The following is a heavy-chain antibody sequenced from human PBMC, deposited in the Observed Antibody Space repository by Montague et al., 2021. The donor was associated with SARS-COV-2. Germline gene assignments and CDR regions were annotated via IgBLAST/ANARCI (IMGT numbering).Heavy chain of an antibody. V-gene: IGHV3-7*01. CDR2: INQDETAK. J-gene: IGHJ4*02. D-gene: IGHD3/OR15-3a*01. CDR1: GFPSGDYQ. Sequence: SLRLSCAASGFPSGDYQMTWVRQAPGKGLQRVANINQDETAKTYVDSVKGRFTISGDNAKNSLILQMNSLKDEDTAVYYCARSPRGSGTGWLDYWGQGTLVTVSS. CDR3: ARSPRGSGTGWLDY.